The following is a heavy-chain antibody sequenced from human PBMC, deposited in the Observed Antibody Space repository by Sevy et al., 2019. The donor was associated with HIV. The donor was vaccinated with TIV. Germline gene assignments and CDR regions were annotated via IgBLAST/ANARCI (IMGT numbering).Heavy chain of an antibody. J-gene: IGHJ6*02. V-gene: IGHV1-18*01. CDR2: ISAYNGST. Sequence: ASVKVSCKASGYTFTSYGISWVRQAPGQGLEWMGWISAYNGSTNYAQKLQGRVTMTTDTSTSTAYMELRSLRSEDTAVYYCAIGDIVVVPAAPHGYYGMDVWGQGTTVTVSS. CDR3: AIGDIVVVPAAPHGYYGMDV. D-gene: IGHD2-2*01. CDR1: GYTFTSYG.